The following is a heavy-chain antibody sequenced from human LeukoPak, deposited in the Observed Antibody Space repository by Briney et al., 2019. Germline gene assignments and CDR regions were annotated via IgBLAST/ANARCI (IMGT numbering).Heavy chain of an antibody. CDR1: GFTLSSYA. CDR3: AKDGDIVVVVAATPSYFDY. Sequence: PGGSLRLSCAASGFTLSSYAMSWVRQAPGKGLEWVSAISGSGGSTYYADSVKGRFTISRDNSKNTLYLQMNSLRAEDTAVYYCAKDGDIVVVVAATPSYFDYWGQGTLVTVSS. J-gene: IGHJ4*02. CDR2: ISGSGGST. V-gene: IGHV3-23*01. D-gene: IGHD2-15*01.